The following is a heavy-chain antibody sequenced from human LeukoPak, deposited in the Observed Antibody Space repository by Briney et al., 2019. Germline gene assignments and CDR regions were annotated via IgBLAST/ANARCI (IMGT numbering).Heavy chain of an antibody. V-gene: IGHV4-30-4*08. D-gene: IGHD6-6*01. CDR1: GGSISSGDYY. CDR3: ARGYSSSEFIDY. CDR2: IYYSGST. Sequence: SQTLSLTCTVSGGSISSGDYYWSWIRQPPGKGLEWIGYIYYSGSTYYNPSLKSRATISVDTSKNQFSLKLSSVTAADTAVYYCARGYSSSEFIDYWGQGTLVTVSS. J-gene: IGHJ4*02.